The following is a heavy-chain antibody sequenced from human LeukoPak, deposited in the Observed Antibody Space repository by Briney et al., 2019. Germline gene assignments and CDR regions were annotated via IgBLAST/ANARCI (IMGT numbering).Heavy chain of an antibody. V-gene: IGHV3-23*01. CDR1: GFTFSSYD. Sequence: GGSLRLSCAASGFTFSSYDMNWVRQAPGKGLEWVSVISDSGGGSNYADSVKGRFTISRANSKNSLYLQMNSLRVDDTAVYYCARSQQGDYWGQGILVTVSS. CDR2: ISDSGGGS. D-gene: IGHD6-13*01. J-gene: IGHJ4*02. CDR3: ARSQQGDY.